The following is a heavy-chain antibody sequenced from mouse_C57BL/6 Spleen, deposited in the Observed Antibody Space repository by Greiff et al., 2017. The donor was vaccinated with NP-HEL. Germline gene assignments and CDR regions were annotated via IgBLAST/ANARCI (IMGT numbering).Heavy chain of an antibody. CDR2: IYPGDGDT. CDR1: GYAFSSYW. J-gene: IGHJ4*01. V-gene: IGHV1-80*01. CDR3: ARTGYYAMDY. Sequence: VQLQQSGAELVKPGASVQISCKASGYAFSSYWMNWVKQRPGKGLEWIGRIYPGDGDTNYNGTFKGKATLTADKSSSTAYMQLSSLTSEDSAVYFCARTGYYAMDYWGQGTSVTVSS. D-gene: IGHD4-1*01.